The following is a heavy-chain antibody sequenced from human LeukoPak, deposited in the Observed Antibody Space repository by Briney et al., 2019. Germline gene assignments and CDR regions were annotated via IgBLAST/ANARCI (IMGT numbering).Heavy chain of an antibody. Sequence: SETLSLTCTVSGGSISSSSYYWGWIRQPPEKGLEWIGSIYYSGSTYYNPSLKSRVTISVDTSKNQFSLKLSSVTAADTAVYYCARRYYYDGSGYWAYWGQGTLVTVSS. CDR2: IYYSGST. V-gene: IGHV4-39*01. D-gene: IGHD3-22*01. CDR1: GGSISSSSYY. J-gene: IGHJ4*02. CDR3: ARRYYYDGSGYWAY.